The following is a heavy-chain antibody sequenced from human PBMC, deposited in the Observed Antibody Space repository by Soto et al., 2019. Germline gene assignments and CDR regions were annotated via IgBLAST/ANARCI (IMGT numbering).Heavy chain of an antibody. CDR3: ARGTAAAGYYYYYYYMDV. V-gene: IGHV4-59*01. Sequence: SETLSLTCTVSGCSISSYYWSWIRQPPGKGLEWIGYIYYSGSTNYNPSLKSRVTISVDTSKNQFSLKLSSVTAADTAVYYCARGTAAAGYYYYYYYMDVWGRGTTVTVSS. CDR2: IYYSGST. D-gene: IGHD6-13*01. J-gene: IGHJ6*03. CDR1: GCSISSYY.